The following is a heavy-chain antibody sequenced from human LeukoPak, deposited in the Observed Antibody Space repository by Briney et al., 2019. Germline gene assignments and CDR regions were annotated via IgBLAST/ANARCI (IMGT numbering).Heavy chain of an antibody. CDR3: AAELYSGTYGRCCSFAF. Sequence: ASVKVSCKASGFTFSNSAIQWVRQARGQRLEWIGWIIVGSGRTHYAQKLQERLTITRDMSTNTAYMELSSLRSEDTAVYYCAAELYSGTYGRCCSFAFWGQGTPVTVSS. V-gene: IGHV1-58*02. J-gene: IGHJ4*02. CDR1: GFTFSNSA. CDR2: IIVGSGRT. D-gene: IGHD1-26*01.